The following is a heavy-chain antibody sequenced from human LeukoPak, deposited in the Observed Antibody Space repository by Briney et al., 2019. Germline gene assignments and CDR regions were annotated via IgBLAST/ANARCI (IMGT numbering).Heavy chain of an antibody. Sequence: PSETLSLTCTVSGGSISSYYWSWVRQSPGKGLEWIGYIYYSGSTNYNPSLKSRVTISADTSKNQLSLKLSSVTAADTAVYYCASRPPGSSYIAYFDYWGQGTLVTVSS. CDR1: GGSISSYY. J-gene: IGHJ4*02. CDR3: ASRPPGSSYIAYFDY. D-gene: IGHD1-26*01. V-gene: IGHV4-59*08. CDR2: IYYSGST.